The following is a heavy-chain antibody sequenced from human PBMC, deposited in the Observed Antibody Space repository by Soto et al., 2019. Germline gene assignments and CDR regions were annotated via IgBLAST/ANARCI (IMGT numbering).Heavy chain of an antibody. D-gene: IGHD3-22*01. CDR2: IIPIFGTA. Sequence: QVQLVQSGAEVKKPGSSVKVSCKASGGTFSSYAISWVRQAPGQGLEWMGGIIPIFGTANYAQKFQGRVTITADESTSTAYMELSSLRSEDKAVYYCARGSYYDSSGLAVSTDYWGQGTLVTVSS. J-gene: IGHJ4*02. CDR1: GGTFSSYA. V-gene: IGHV1-69*12. CDR3: ARGSYYDSSGLAVSTDY.